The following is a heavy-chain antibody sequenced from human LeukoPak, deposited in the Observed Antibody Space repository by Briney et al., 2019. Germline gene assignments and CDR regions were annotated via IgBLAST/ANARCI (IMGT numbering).Heavy chain of an antibody. J-gene: IGHJ5*02. Sequence: SETLSLTCAIYGGSFSGYYWSWIRQPPGKGLEWIGEINRSGSTNYNPSLKSRVTISVDTSKNQFSLKLSSVTAADTAVYYCASPVVVPAAPRGFDPWGQGTLVTVSS. CDR2: INRSGST. D-gene: IGHD2-2*01. CDR3: ASPVVVPAAPRGFDP. V-gene: IGHV4-34*01. CDR1: GGSFSGYY.